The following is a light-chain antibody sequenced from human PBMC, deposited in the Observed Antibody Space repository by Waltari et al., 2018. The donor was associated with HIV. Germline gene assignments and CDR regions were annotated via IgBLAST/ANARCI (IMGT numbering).Light chain of an antibody. V-gene: IGKV3-20*01. CDR2: GAS. J-gene: IGKJ2*01. CDR3: QQYGNSPRYT. CDR1: QSVSSNY. Sequence: EIVLTQSPGNLSLSPGERATLSCRASQSVSSNYLTWYQQKPGRAPRLLIYGASSRATGIPDRFSGSGSETDFTLTISRLEPEDFAVYYCQQYGNSPRYTFGQGTKLEIK.